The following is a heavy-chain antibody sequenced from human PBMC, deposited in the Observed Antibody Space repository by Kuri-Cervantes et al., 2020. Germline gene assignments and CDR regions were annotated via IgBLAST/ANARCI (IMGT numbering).Heavy chain of an antibody. CDR3: ARDVKRYSSGRAPFDY. CDR2: INAGNGNT. J-gene: IGHJ4*02. V-gene: IGHV1-3*01. Sequence: ASVKVSCKASGYTFTSHAMHWVRQAPGQRLEWMGWINAGNGNTKYSQKFQGRVTITRDTSTSTAYMELRSLRSDDTAVYYCARDVKRYSSGRAPFDYWGQGTLVTVSS. CDR1: GYTFTSHA. D-gene: IGHD6-19*01.